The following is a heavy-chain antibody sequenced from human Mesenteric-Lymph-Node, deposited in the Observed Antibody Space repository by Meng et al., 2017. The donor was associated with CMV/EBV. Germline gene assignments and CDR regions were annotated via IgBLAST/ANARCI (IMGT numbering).Heavy chain of an antibody. CDR2: INPNSGGT. CDR3: ARGCTLWFGELLGWFDP. D-gene: IGHD3-10*01. J-gene: IGHJ5*02. CDR1: GYTITGYY. V-gene: IGHV1-2*02. Sequence: ASVKVSCKASGYTITGYYMHWVRQAPGQGLEWMGWINPNSGGTNYAQKFQGRVTMTRDTSISTAYMELSRLRSDDTAVYYCARGCTLWFGELLGWFDPWGQGTLVTVSS.